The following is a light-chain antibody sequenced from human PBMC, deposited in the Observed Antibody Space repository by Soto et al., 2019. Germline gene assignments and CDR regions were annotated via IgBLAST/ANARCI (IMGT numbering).Light chain of an antibody. CDR1: QSISSY. J-gene: IGKJ1*01. V-gene: IGKV1-39*01. CDR2: AAS. Sequence: DIQMTQSPSSLSASVGDRVTITCRASQSISSYLNWYQQKPGKAPKLLIYAASSLQSGVPSRFSGSGSGPDFTLTISSLQPEDFATYYCQQSYSTPWTFGQGTKGEIK. CDR3: QQSYSTPWT.